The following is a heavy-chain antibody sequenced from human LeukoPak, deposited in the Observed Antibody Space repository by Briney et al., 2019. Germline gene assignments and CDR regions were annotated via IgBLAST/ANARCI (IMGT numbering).Heavy chain of an antibody. Sequence: GGSLRLSCAASGFTFDDYGMSWVRQAPGKGLEGVSGINWNGGSTGYADSVKGRFTIYRDNAKNSLYLQMNSLRAEDTALYHCARGYYGILTGYSPRGAFDIWGQGTMVTVSS. CDR2: INWNGGST. CDR3: ARGYYGILTGYSPRGAFDI. D-gene: IGHD3-9*01. J-gene: IGHJ3*02. CDR1: GFTFDDYG. V-gene: IGHV3-20*01.